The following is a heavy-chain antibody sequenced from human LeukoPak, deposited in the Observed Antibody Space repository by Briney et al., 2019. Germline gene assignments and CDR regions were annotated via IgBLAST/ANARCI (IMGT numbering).Heavy chain of an antibody. D-gene: IGHD4-17*01. Sequence: GGSLRLSCAASGFTFSNYDMNWVRQAPGKGLQWVSYISSSGSTIYYADSVQGRFTISRDNGENSLYLQMNSLRSEDTAVYYCAKDQYDYCEHFDVWGQRTMVTVSS. J-gene: IGHJ3*01. CDR1: GFTFSNYD. V-gene: IGHV3-48*03. CDR2: ISSSGSTI. CDR3: AKDQYDYCEHFDV.